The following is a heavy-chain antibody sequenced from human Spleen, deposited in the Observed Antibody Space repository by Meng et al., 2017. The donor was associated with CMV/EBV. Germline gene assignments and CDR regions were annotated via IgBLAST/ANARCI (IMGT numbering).Heavy chain of an antibody. V-gene: IGHV1-46*01. CDR1: GYTVTSYY. D-gene: IGHD2-2*01. CDR3: SKGVPAAPNTYFQH. CDR2: INPSGGST. Sequence: KASGYTVTSYYMHWVRQAPGQGLEWMGIINPSGGSTSYAQKFQGRVTMTRDTSTSTVYMELSSLRSEDTAVYYCSKGVPAAPNTYFQHWGQGTLVTVSS. J-gene: IGHJ1*01.